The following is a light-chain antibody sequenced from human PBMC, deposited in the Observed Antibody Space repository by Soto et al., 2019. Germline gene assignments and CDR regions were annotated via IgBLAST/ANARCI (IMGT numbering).Light chain of an antibody. J-gene: IGKJ4*01. CDR2: TAS. Sequence: AIRMTQSPSSFSASTGDRVTITCRASQGISSHLDWYQVKPGKAPRLLIYTASYLESGVPSRFSGSGSGTDYTLTISSLQSEEFAVYYCQQYFSYPLTFGGGTKVEIK. CDR3: QQYFSYPLT. CDR1: QGISSH. V-gene: IGKV1-8*01.